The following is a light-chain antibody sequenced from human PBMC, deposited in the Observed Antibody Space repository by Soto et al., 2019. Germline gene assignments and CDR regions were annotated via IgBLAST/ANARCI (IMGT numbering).Light chain of an antibody. CDR1: QSVSSSY. V-gene: IGKV3-20*01. CDR2: GAS. J-gene: IGKJ5*01. CDR3: QQYGSSPPIT. Sequence: EIVLTQSPGTLSFSPWERATLSCRASQSVSSSYLAWYQQKPGQAPRLLIYGASSRATGIPDRFSGSGSGTDFTLTISRLEPEDFAVYYCQQYGSSPPITFGQGTRLEI.